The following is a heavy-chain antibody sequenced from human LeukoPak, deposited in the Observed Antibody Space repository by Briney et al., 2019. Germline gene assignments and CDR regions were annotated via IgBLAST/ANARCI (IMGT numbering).Heavy chain of an antibody. CDR3: ARDGAVAGTAYPEY. Sequence: GASVKVSCKSSGYTFTGYYIRWVRQAPGQGLKWMGWINPNSGGTKYAQKFQGRVTMTRDTSISTAYMELSSLTSDDTALYYCARDGAVAGTAYPEYWGQGTLVTVSS. V-gene: IGHV1-2*02. D-gene: IGHD6-19*01. CDR1: GYTFTGYY. J-gene: IGHJ4*02. CDR2: INPNSGGT.